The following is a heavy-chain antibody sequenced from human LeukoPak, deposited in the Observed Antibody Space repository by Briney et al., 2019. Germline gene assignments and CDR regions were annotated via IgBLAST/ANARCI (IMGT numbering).Heavy chain of an antibody. CDR1: GGTFSSYA. CDR3: ARESTVVTASYVDY. CDR2: IIPIFGTA. D-gene: IGHD4-23*01. V-gene: IGHV1-69*05. Sequence: SVKVSCKASGGTFSSYAISWVRQAPGQRLEWMGGIIPIFGTANYAQKLQGRVTMTTDTSTSTAYMELRSLRSDDTAVYYCARESTVVTASYVDYWGQGTLVTVSA. J-gene: IGHJ4*02.